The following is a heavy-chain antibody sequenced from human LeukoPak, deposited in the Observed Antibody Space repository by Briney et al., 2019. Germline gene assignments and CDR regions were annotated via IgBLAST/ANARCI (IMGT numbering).Heavy chain of an antibody. CDR3: SRFTSSSTDFDD. J-gene: IGHJ4*02. CDR2: INHNSGGT. V-gene: IGHV1-2*02. CDR1: GYTFTFYY. D-gene: IGHD6-6*01. Sequence: ASGKVSCQASGYTFTFYYMHWERQAPGRGLGWMGWINHNSGGTNYAQKFQGKVTMTRHKSNGTAYMELTMLRSDDTAVYCCSRFTSSSTDFDDWGQGTLVTASS.